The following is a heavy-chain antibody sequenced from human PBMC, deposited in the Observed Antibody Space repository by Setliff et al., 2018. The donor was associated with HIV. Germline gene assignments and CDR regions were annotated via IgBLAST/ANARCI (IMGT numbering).Heavy chain of an antibody. D-gene: IGHD3-16*02. V-gene: IGHV4-59*01. J-gene: IGHJ4*02. CDR2: VYHTGNS. CDR3: ARAYYDHLWASYRFDY. CDR1: RGTFSSYG. Sequence: SCKASRGTFSSYGFNWIRQSPGKGLEWLGNVYHTGNSHYNPSLKSRVTMSVDTSTSLFSLRLTSMTAADTAVYYCARAYYDHLWASYRFDYWGQGTLVTVSS.